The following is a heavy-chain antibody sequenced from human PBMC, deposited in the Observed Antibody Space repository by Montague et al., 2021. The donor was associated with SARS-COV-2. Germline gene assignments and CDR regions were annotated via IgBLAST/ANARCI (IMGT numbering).Heavy chain of an antibody. D-gene: IGHD3-3*01. CDR3: ARRGTGNYEILDY. CDR2: IYDSGGA. Sequence: SETLSLTCTISGGSMRRYYWTWIRRLPGKELEWIGSIYDSGGARYNPSLRSRVSISVDASKNQFSLRVTSVTAADTAVYFYARRGTGNYEILDYWGQGILVTVSS. CDR1: GGSMRRYY. V-gene: IGHV4-59*01. J-gene: IGHJ4*02.